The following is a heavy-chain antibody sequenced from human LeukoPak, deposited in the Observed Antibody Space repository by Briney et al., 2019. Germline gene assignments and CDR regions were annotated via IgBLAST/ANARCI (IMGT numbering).Heavy chain of an antibody. D-gene: IGHD6-19*01. CDR3: AKGPQWATGVAFDI. J-gene: IGHJ3*02. CDR1: GFTFNNYA. CDR2: VSGSGDRI. V-gene: IGHV3-23*01. Sequence: GGSLGLSCAASGFTFNNYAMNWVRHAPGKGLEWVSFVSGSGDRIYYAGSVKGRFTISRDNSKDTLHLQMNSLRAEDTALYYCAKGPQWATGVAFDIWGQGTMVTVSS.